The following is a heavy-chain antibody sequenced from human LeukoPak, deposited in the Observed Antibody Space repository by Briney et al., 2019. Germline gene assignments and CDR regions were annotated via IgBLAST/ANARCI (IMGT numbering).Heavy chain of an antibody. CDR2: ISSSGTTI. V-gene: IGHV3-48*04. D-gene: IGHD6-13*01. J-gene: IGHJ4*02. CDR1: GFTFSSYA. Sequence: GGSLRLSCAASGFTFSSYAMSWVRQAPGKGLEWFSYISSSGTTIAYADSVKGRFTISRDNAKNSLYLQMNSLGAEDTAVYYCARDIIAPGSLLYFDFWGPGTLVTVSS. CDR3: ARDIIAPGSLLYFDF.